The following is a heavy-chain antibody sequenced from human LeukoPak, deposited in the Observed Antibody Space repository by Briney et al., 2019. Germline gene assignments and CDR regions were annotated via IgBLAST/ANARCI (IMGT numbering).Heavy chain of an antibody. J-gene: IGHJ4*02. CDR1: GFTFGTYW. D-gene: IGHD3-22*01. V-gene: IGHV3-7*01. CDR2: IKQDGSKK. CDR3: ARDIFGGTYYYDSSGSKGYFDY. Sequence: GGSLRLSCAASGFTFGTYWMSWVRQAPGKGLEWVANIKQDGSKKYYVDSVKGRFTISRDNAKNSLYLQMNSLRAEDTAVYYCARDIFGGTYYYDSSGSKGYFDYWGQGTLVTVSS.